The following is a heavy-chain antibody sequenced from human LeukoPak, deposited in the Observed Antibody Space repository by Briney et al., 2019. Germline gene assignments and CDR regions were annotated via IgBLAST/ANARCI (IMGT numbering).Heavy chain of an antibody. V-gene: IGHV4-59*01. CDR2: IYYSGST. D-gene: IGHD2-15*01. CDR3: AGGVVAALDFDY. Sequence: SETLSLTCTVSGGSISSYYWSWIRQPPGKGLEWIGYIYYSGSTNYNPSLKGRVTISVDTSKNQFSLKLSSVTAADTAVYYCAGGVVAALDFDYWGQGTLVTVSS. J-gene: IGHJ4*02. CDR1: GGSISSYY.